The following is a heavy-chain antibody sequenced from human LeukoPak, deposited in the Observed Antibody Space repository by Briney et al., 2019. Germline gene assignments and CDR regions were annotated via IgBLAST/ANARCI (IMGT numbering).Heavy chain of an antibody. CDR3: ARVGGTMVRGATRDYYGMDV. V-gene: IGHV1-46*01. CDR1: GYTFTSYY. J-gene: IGHJ6*04. Sequence: ASVTVSCQPSGYTFTSYYMHWVRQAPGQGLEWMGIINPSGGSTSYAQKFQGRVTMTRDTSTSTVYMELSSLRSEDTAVYYCARVGGTMVRGATRDYYGMDVWGKGTTVTVSS. CDR2: INPSGGST. D-gene: IGHD3-10*01.